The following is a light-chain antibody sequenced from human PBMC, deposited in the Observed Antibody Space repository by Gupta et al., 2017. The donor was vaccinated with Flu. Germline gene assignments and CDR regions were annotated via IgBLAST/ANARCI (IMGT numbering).Light chain of an antibody. V-gene: IGLV2-14*03. CDR2: DVS. CDR3: SSYTGSSNVL. Sequence: QSALPQPASVSGSPGQSIPISCTGTSSDIGFYNYVSWYQQHPGKAPKLMIYDVSSRPSGVSNRFSGSKSGNTASLTISGLQVEDEADYYCSSYTGSSNVLFGGGTKLAVL. CDR1: SSDIGFYNY. J-gene: IGLJ3*02.